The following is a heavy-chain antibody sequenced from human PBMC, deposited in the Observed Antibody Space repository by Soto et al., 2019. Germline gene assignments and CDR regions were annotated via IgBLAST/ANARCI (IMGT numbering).Heavy chain of an antibody. J-gene: IGHJ4*02. V-gene: IGHV4-59*01. CDR1: GGSISSYY. D-gene: IGHD2-2*03. Sequence: SETLSLTCTVSGGSISSYYWTWIRQSPGKGPEWIGYVYHSGTTNYNPSLESRVTMSLDTSKNHFSLKLISVTTADTAVYFCAREGNLGRWIQPLDSWGQGTLVTVSS. CDR3: AREGNLGRWIQPLDS. CDR2: VYHSGTT.